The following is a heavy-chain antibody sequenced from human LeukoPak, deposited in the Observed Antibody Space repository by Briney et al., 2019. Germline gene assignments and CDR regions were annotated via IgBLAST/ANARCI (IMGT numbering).Heavy chain of an antibody. CDR3: AKDVGKWESLHFFDY. CDR1: RFTLSTNA. Sequence: GGSLRLSCLTSRFTLSTNAMSWVRQAPGKGLEWISGISGSGASTYYADSVKGRFTISRDDSRNTLYLQMNSLRGDDTAVYYCAKDVGKWESLHFFDYWGQGTLVTVSS. D-gene: IGHD1-26*01. V-gene: IGHV3-23*01. J-gene: IGHJ4*02. CDR2: ISGSGAST.